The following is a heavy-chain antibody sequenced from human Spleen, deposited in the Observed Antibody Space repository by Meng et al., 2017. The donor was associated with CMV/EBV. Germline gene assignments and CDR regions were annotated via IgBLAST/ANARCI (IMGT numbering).Heavy chain of an antibody. CDR3: ASMVGATDAFDI. CDR2: IDPNSGGT. V-gene: IGHV1-2*02. Sequence: ASVKVSCKPSGYTFTAYYIHWMRQAPGQGLEWMGWIDPNSGGTHSAQKFQGRVTMTRDTSISTAYMELNSLRSDDTAVYYCASMVGATDAFDIWGQGTKVTVSS. CDR1: GYTFTAYY. J-gene: IGHJ3*02. D-gene: IGHD1-26*01.